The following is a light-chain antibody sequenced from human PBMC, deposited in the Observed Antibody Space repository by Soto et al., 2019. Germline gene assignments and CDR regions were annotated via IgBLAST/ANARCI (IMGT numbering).Light chain of an antibody. CDR1: SSDVGGYNY. Sequence: QSALTQPPSASGSPGQSVAISCTGTSSDVGGYNYVSWYQQHPGKAPKLMIYEVNKRPSGVPDRFSGSKSGNTASLTVSGLQAEDEADYYCSSYAGSSNVFGTGTSSPS. J-gene: IGLJ1*01. V-gene: IGLV2-8*01. CDR3: SSYAGSSNV. CDR2: EVN.